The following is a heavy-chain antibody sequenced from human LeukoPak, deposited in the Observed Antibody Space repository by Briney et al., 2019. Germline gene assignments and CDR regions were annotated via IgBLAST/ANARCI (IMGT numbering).Heavy chain of an antibody. CDR2: IKQDGNEK. CDR1: GLTFSSYN. Sequence: GGSLRLSCAASGLTFSSYNMNWVRQAPGKGLEWVANIKQDGNEKYYADSVKGRFTISRDNGKNSLDLQMNSLRADDTAVYYCTTNVPYSSSCYERGAEYFQHWGQGTLVTVSS. D-gene: IGHD6-13*01. J-gene: IGHJ1*01. V-gene: IGHV3-7*01. CDR3: TTNVPYSSSCYERGAEYFQH.